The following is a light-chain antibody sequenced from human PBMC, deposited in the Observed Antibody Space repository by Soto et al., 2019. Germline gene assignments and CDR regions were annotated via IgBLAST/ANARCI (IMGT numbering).Light chain of an antibody. CDR1: QSVSSSY. CDR3: QQYGSSPLT. J-gene: IGKJ4*01. V-gene: IGKV3-20*01. CDR2: GAS. Sequence: EIVLTQSPGNLSLSPGERATLSCRASQSVSSSYLAWYQQKPGQAPRLLIYGASSRATGIPDRFSGSGSGTDFTLTISRLDPEDFAVYDCQQYGSSPLTFGGGTKVDIK.